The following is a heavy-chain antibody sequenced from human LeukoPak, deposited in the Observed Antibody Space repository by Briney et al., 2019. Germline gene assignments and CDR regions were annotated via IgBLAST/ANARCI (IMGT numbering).Heavy chain of an antibody. CDR3: AREVYDSSGYDYYRPAFDI. D-gene: IGHD3-22*01. V-gene: IGHV3-48*03. Sequence: GGSQSLSSAASGFTFSTYEMSWVRQAPGKGLEWVSYIIPSGSTIHYADSVKGRFSISRDNAKNSLYLQMNSLRAEDTAVYYCAREVYDSSGYDYYRPAFDIWGQGTMVTVSS. J-gene: IGHJ3*02. CDR1: GFTFSTYE. CDR2: IIPSGSTI.